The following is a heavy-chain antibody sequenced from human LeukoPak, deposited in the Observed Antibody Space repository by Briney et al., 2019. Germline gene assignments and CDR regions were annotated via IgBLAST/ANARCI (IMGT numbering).Heavy chain of an antibody. V-gene: IGHV3-23*01. D-gene: IGHD1-1*01. Sequence: PGGSLRLSCAASGFSFSTYAMSWVRQAPGKGLEWVSTSGISGGTYYSDSVKGRFTISRDKSKNTLYLQMNSLGAEDTALYYCAKRSSSTTYYFDNWGQGTLVTVSS. CDR3: AKRSSSTTYYFDN. CDR1: GFSFSTYA. J-gene: IGHJ4*02. CDR2: SGISGGT.